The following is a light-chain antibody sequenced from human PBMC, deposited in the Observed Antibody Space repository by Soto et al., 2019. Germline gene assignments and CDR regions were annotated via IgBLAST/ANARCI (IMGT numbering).Light chain of an antibody. Sequence: EIVMTQSPATLSVSPGGRATLSCRASQSISDTLAWYQQKPGQAPRLLIHGASTRAPGFPARFSGSGSGTDFTLTISSLQSEDFAVYYCQQYDNWPWTFGPGTKVDIK. V-gene: IGKV3-15*01. CDR1: QSISDT. CDR3: QQYDNWPWT. J-gene: IGKJ1*01. CDR2: GAS.